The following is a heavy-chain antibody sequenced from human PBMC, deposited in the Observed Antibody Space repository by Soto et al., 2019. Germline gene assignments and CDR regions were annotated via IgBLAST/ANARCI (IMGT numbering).Heavy chain of an antibody. CDR2: IYYSGST. J-gene: IGHJ3*02. D-gene: IGHD3-3*01. V-gene: IGHV4-31*03. CDR1: GGSISSGGYY. CDR3: ARDDGGDGIYWSGMGHAFDI. Sequence: QVQLQESGPGLVKPSQTLSLTCTVSGGSISSGGYYWSWIRQHPGKGLEWIGYIYYSGSTYYNPSLKSRVTISVDTSKNQFSLKLSSVTAADTAVYYCARDDGGDGIYWSGMGHAFDIWGQGTMVTVSS.